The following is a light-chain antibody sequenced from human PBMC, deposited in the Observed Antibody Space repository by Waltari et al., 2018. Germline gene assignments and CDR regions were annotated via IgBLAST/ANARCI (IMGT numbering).Light chain of an antibody. CDR3: QQHGTLPAT. CDR1: QSVGSSS. V-gene: IGKV3-20*01. Sequence: IVLTQSPGTASLSPGERVTLSCRASQSVGSSSLAWYPEKPGQAPRLVIYRASRLATGIADRFSDSWSGTDFSLTISRLEPEDFAVYYCQQHGTLPATFGEGTKVEIK. J-gene: IGKJ1*01. CDR2: RAS.